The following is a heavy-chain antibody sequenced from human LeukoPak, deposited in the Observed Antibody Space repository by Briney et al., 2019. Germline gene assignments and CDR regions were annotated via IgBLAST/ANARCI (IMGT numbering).Heavy chain of an antibody. J-gene: IGHJ6*04. CDR2: SYYSGST. V-gene: IGHV4-59*13. CDR3: ARSGLDSRYYFGMCV. D-gene: IGHD5-12*01. Sequence: KRSEPLSLTCTVAGGSISSYYWSWIRQPPGGVLEWIGYSYYSGSTNYNPSLKKRVTISLDQTKSQFSLKLRSLTAADTAVYYCARSGLDSRYYFGMCVWGKGTTVTVSS. CDR1: GGSISSYY.